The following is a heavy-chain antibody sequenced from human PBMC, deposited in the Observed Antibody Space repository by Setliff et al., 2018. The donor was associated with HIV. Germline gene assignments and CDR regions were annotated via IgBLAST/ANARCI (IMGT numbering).Heavy chain of an antibody. D-gene: IGHD1-26*01. CDR1: GDSIIIGGYY. V-gene: IGHV4-31*03. J-gene: IGHJ5*02. CDR2: IYHTGKT. Sequence: PSETLSLTCSVSGDSIIIGGYYWSWIRQHPGGGLEWIGYIYHTGKTYYNPSLQSRITMSIDTSQNQFSLKLSSVTAADTAVYYCAKEGNSVDNWLDPWGQGTLVTVSS. CDR3: AKEGNSVDNWLDP.